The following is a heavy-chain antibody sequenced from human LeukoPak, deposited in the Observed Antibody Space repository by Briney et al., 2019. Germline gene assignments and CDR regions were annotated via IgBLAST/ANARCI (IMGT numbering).Heavy chain of an antibody. CDR3: ARSTYSSGSDY. Sequence: SETLSLTCAVYGGSFSGYYWSWIRQPPGKGLEWIGEINRSGSTNYNPSLKSRVTISVDTSKNQFSLKLSSVTAADTAVYYCARSTYSSGSDYWGQGTLVTVSS. CDR1: GGSFSGYY. CDR2: INRSGST. J-gene: IGHJ4*02. V-gene: IGHV4-34*01. D-gene: IGHD6-19*01.